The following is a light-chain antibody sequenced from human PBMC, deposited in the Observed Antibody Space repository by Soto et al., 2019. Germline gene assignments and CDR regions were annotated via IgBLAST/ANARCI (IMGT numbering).Light chain of an antibody. J-gene: IGLJ3*02. V-gene: IGLV3-21*02. CDR1: NIGSKS. CDR2: HNS. CDR3: QVWDSSSDHWV. Sequence: SYELTQPPSVSVAPGQTASITCGGNNIGSKSVPWYQQKPGQAPVMVVYHNSDRPSEIPERFSGSNSGNTATLTISRVGAGDEADYYCQVWDSSSDHWVFGGGTKLTVL.